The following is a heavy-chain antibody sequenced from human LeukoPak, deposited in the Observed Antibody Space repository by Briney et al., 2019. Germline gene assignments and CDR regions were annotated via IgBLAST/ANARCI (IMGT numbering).Heavy chain of an antibody. J-gene: IGHJ4*02. D-gene: IGHD6-19*01. CDR1: GFTFTSYY. Sequence: ASVKVSCKASGFTFTSYYMHWVRQAPGQGLEWMGIINPSGSYTSYAQKFQGRVTMTRDTSTSTVYMELSSLRSEDTAVYYCAREGIAVAGTDNYFDYWGQGTLVTVSS. CDR3: AREGIAVAGTDNYFDY. CDR2: INPSGSYT. V-gene: IGHV1-46*01.